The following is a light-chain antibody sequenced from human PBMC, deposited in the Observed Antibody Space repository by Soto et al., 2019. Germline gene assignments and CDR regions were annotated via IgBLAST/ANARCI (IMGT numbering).Light chain of an antibody. CDR3: QQYGASPPYT. Sequence: EIVLTQSPGTLSLSPGERATLSCRASRSFASSYLAWYQQRPGQAPRLLIYAASNRATGIPDRFSGSGSGTDFTLTITRLESEDSAVDYCQQYGASPPYTFGQGTKVDIK. CDR2: AAS. V-gene: IGKV3-20*01. CDR1: RSFASSY. J-gene: IGKJ2*01.